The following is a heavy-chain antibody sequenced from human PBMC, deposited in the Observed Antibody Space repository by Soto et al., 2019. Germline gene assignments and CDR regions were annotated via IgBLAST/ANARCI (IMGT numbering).Heavy chain of an antibody. CDR2: INNDGSDT. Sequence: GGSLRLSCAASGFTFSSYWMHWVRQAPGVGLVWVSHINNDGSDTTYADSVRGRFTISRDNAKNTLYLQMNSLRSEDTAVYYCVRDDIGVGIDYWGLGTPVPSPQ. J-gene: IGHJ4*02. V-gene: IGHV3-74*01. D-gene: IGHD1-26*01. CDR3: VRDDIGVGIDY. CDR1: GFTFSSYW.